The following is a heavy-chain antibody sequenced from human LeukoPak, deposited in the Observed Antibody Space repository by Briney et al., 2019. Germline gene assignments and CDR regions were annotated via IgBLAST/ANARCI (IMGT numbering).Heavy chain of an antibody. CDR2: IYYSGST. Sequence: TSETLSLTCTVSGGSISSYYWSWIRQPPGKGLEWIGYIYYSGSTNYNPSLKSRVTISVDTSKNQFSLKLSSVTAADTAVYYCARDLRYYDILTGYYRDAFDIWGQGTMVTVSS. D-gene: IGHD3-9*01. CDR1: GGSISSYY. CDR3: ARDLRYYDILTGYYRDAFDI. J-gene: IGHJ3*02. V-gene: IGHV4-59*01.